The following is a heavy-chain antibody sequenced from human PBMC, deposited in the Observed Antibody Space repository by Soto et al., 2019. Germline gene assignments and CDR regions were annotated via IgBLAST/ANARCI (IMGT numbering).Heavy chain of an antibody. V-gene: IGHV4-31*03. CDR2: IYYSGST. D-gene: IGHD6-13*01. CDR3: ARSPRLAAAGSFDY. J-gene: IGHJ4*02. CDR1: GGSISSGGYY. Sequence: QVQLQESGPGLVKPSQTLSLTCTVSGGSISSGGYYWNWIRQYPGKGLEWIGYIYYSGSTSYNPSLKRRVTISVDTSKNQFSLKLNSVTAADTAVYSCARSPRLAAAGSFDYWGQGTPVTVSS.